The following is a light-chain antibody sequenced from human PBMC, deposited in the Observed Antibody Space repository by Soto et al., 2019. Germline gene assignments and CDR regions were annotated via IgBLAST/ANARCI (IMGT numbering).Light chain of an antibody. Sequence: TQLTQSPSALSASVGDRVTITCRASQGISSYLAWYQQKPGKAPKLLIYASSSLQDGVPSRFSGSRSGTDFTLTISSLQPEDFETYFCQQLNILQLNFGGGTKV. CDR1: QGISSY. J-gene: IGKJ4*01. CDR2: ASS. CDR3: QQLNILQLN. V-gene: IGKV1-9*01.